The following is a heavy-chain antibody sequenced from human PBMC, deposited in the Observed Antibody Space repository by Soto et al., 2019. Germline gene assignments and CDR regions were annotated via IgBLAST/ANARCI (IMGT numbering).Heavy chain of an antibody. V-gene: IGHV4-61*01. CDR1: GGSVSSGSYY. CDR3: ARDYRGGKAYYYDRSGYILVPGAFDI. CDR2: IYYSGST. D-gene: IGHD3-22*01. J-gene: IGHJ3*02. Sequence: PSETLSLTCTVSGGSVSSGSYYWSWIRQPPGKGLEWIGYIYYSGSTNYNPSLKSRVTISVDTSKNQFSLKLSSVTAADTAVYYCARDYRGGKAYYYDRSGYILVPGAFDIWGQGTMVTVSS.